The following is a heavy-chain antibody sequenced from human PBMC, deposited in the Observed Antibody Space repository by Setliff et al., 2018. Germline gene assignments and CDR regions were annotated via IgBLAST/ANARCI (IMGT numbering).Heavy chain of an antibody. V-gene: IGHV1-2*02. Sequence: GASVKVSCKTSGYPFIEHYVNWVRQAPGQGLEGMGWIRPNGGGTHYAQKFQGRVTMTRDTANRPVYMDLSSLTSDDTAIYYCARGGGSYRAGNSRPTYWFDLWGQGTLVTVSS. D-gene: IGHD2-21*01. CDR2: IRPNGGGT. CDR3: ARGGGSYRAGNSRPTYWFDL. J-gene: IGHJ5*02. CDR1: GYPFIEHY.